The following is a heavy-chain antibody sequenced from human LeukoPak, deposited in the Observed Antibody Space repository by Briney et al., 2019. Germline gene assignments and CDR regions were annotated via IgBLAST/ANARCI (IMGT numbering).Heavy chain of an antibody. CDR1: GGTFSSYA. V-gene: IGHV1-69*05. Sequence: SVKVSCKASGGTFSSYAISWVRQAPGQGLEWMGGIIPIFGTANYAQKFQGRVTITTDESTIPAYMELSSLRSEDTGVYYCARVSYSNYYYYYYMDVWGKGTTVTVSS. CDR3: ARVSYSNYYYYYYMDV. D-gene: IGHD4-11*01. CDR2: IIPIFGTA. J-gene: IGHJ6*03.